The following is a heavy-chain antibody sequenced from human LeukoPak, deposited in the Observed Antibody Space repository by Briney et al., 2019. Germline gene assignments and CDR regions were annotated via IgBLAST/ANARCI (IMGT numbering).Heavy chain of an antibody. Sequence: GGSLRLSCAASGFTVSSNYMSWVRQAPGKGLEWVSVIYSGGSTYYADSVKGRFTISRDNSKNTLYLQMNSLRAEDTAVYYCARERGDYYDSSGLAAFDIWGQGTMVTVSS. V-gene: IGHV3-53*01. J-gene: IGHJ3*02. D-gene: IGHD3-22*01. CDR2: IYSGGST. CDR1: GFTVSSNY. CDR3: ARERGDYYDSSGLAAFDI.